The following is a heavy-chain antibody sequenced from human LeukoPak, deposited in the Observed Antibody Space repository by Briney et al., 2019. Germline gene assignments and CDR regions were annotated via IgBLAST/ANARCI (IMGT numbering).Heavy chain of an antibody. CDR3: ARDRSPYDSSGFDY. CDR2: IYYSGST. Sequence: SETLSLTCTVSGGSISSGGYYWSWIRQHPGKGLEWIGYIYYSGSTYYNPSLKSRVTTSVDTSKNQFSLKLSSVTAADTAVYYCARDRSPYDSSGFDYWGQGTLVTVSS. V-gene: IGHV4-31*03. D-gene: IGHD3-22*01. J-gene: IGHJ4*02. CDR1: GGSISSGGYY.